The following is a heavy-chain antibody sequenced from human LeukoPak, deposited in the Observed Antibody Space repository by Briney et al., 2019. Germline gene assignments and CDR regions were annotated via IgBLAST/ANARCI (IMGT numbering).Heavy chain of an antibody. CDR1: GFTFSSYA. J-gene: IGHJ4*02. D-gene: IGHD6-19*01. Sequence: PSGGSLRLSCAASGFTFSSYAMNWVRQAPGKGLEWVSYISTSSNTIYYADSVKGRFTISRDNAKNSLYLQMNRLRAEDTAVYYCAREAPTIIAVAARGSDYWGQGTLVTVSS. CDR2: ISTSSNTI. CDR3: AREAPTIIAVAARGSDY. V-gene: IGHV3-48*01.